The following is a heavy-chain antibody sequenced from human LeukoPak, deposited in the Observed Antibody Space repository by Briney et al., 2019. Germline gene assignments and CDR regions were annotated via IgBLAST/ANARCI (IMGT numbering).Heavy chain of an antibody. CDR2: ISYDGSNK. Sequence: PGGSLRLSCAASGFTFSSHAMHWVRQAPGKGLEWVAVISYDGSNKYYADSVKGRFTISRDNSKNTLYLQMNSLRAEDTAVYYCARPYSPHCSSTSCYDRYYYYYYMDVWGKGTTVTVSS. CDR1: GFTFSSHA. J-gene: IGHJ6*03. D-gene: IGHD2-2*01. V-gene: IGHV3-30-3*01. CDR3: ARPYSPHCSSTSCYDRYYYYYYMDV.